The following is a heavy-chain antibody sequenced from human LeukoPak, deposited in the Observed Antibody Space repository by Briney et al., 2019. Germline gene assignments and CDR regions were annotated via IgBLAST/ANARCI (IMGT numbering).Heavy chain of an antibody. V-gene: IGHV4-4*07. Sequence: SETLSLTCTVSGGSISSYYWSWIRQPAGKGLEWIGRIYTSGSTNYNPSLKSRVTMSVDTSKNQFSLKLSSVTAEDTALYYCARVFGYDSSGWFDYWGQGTLVTVSS. CDR1: GGSISSYY. CDR3: ARVFGYDSSGWFDY. J-gene: IGHJ4*02. CDR2: IYTSGST. D-gene: IGHD3-22*01.